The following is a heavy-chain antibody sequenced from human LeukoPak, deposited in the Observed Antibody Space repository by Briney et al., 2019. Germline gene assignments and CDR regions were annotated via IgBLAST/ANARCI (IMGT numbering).Heavy chain of an antibody. V-gene: IGHV3-7*01. Sequence: GGSLRLSCAASGFTFSSYWMSWVRQAPGKGLEGVANIKRDGSEKYSVDSVKGRFTISRDNVKNSLYLQMNSLRAEDTAVYYCAREGIDYTNFYNYFYMDVWGKGTTVTVS. J-gene: IGHJ6*03. CDR2: IKRDGSEK. D-gene: IGHD4-11*01. CDR1: GFTFSSYW. CDR3: AREGIDYTNFYNYFYMDV.